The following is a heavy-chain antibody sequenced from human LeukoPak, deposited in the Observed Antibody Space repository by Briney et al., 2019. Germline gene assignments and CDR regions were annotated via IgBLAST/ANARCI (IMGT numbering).Heavy chain of an antibody. CDR1: GGSMSTYY. J-gene: IGHJ4*02. D-gene: IGHD1-14*01. V-gene: IGHV4-59*01. Sequence: SETLSLTCTVSGGSMSTYYWTWIRQPPGKGLEWIGFIYYTGSTNYNPSLKSRVTVSVDTSKNQFSLKLSSVTAADTAVYYCAGMRITTPTVRTLDYWGQGTLVTVSS. CDR2: IYYTGST. CDR3: AGMRITTPTVRTLDY.